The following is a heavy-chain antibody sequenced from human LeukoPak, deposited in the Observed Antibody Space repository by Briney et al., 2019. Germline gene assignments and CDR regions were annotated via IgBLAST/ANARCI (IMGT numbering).Heavy chain of an antibody. CDR1: GFTFSSYG. V-gene: IGHV3-33*06. Sequence: QPGRSLRLSCAASGFTFSSYGMHWVRQAPGKGLEWVAVIWYDGSKEYYADSVKGRFAISRDNSKNTLYVQMNSLRAEDTAVYYRAKASSSDYYLDYWGQGTLVTVSS. CDR2: IWYDGSKE. D-gene: IGHD6-6*01. CDR3: AKASSSDYYLDY. J-gene: IGHJ4*02.